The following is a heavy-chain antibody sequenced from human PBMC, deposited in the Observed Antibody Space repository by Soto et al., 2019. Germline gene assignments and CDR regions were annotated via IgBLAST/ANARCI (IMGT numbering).Heavy chain of an antibody. D-gene: IGHD4-17*01. CDR2: IYYSGSP. CDR3: SRGDYVAFDL. J-gene: IGHJ3*01. CDR1: GGSISSSSYY. V-gene: IGHV4-39*01. Sequence: QLQRQESGPGLVKPSETMSLTCTVSGGSISSSSYYWGWIRQPPWEGMEWIGGIYYSGSPYYNPSLQSRVTISVDTSKNQFSLKLSSGTAAAKAFYLCSRGDYVAFDLWGQGTLVTVSS.